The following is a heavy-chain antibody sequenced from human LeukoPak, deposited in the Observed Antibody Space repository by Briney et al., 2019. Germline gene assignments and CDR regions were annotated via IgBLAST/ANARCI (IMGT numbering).Heavy chain of an antibody. CDR3: AKSPSYYYDSSGYYFDY. CDR2: ISGSGGST. J-gene: IGHJ4*02. D-gene: IGHD3-22*01. Sequence: GGSLRLSCAASGFTFSIYGMSWVRQAPGKGLEWVSAISGSGGSTYYADSVKGRFTISRDNSKNTLYLQMNSLRAEDTAVYYCAKSPSYYYDSSGYYFDYWGQGTLVTVSS. CDR1: GFTFSIYG. V-gene: IGHV3-23*01.